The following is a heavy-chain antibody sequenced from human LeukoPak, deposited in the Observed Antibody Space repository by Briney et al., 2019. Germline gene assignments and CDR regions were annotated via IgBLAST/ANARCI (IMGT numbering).Heavy chain of an antibody. J-gene: IGHJ4*02. D-gene: IGHD5-24*01. Sequence: ASVTVSCKASGYTFTSYYIHWVRQAPGQGLEWMGVINPSAGSTTYAQKFQGRVTMTRDTSTSTVYMELSSLRSEDTAVYYCARAPYIEMSTNLDYWGQGTLVTVSS. V-gene: IGHV1-46*01. CDR1: GYTFTSYY. CDR3: ARAPYIEMSTNLDY. CDR2: INPSAGST.